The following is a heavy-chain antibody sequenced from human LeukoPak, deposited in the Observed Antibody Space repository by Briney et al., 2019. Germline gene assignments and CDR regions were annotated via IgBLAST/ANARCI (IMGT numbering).Heavy chain of an antibody. Sequence: GGSLRLSCAASGFTFSDYYMSWIRQAPGKGLEWGANIKKDGSEKYYVDSVKGRFTISRDNAKTSLYLQMNSLRAEDTAVYYCARHLSGITGYTYGRGIDYWGQGTLVTVSS. CDR3: ARHLSGITGYTYGRGIDY. CDR1: GFTFSDYY. V-gene: IGHV3-7*01. J-gene: IGHJ4*02. CDR2: IKKDGSEK. D-gene: IGHD5-18*01.